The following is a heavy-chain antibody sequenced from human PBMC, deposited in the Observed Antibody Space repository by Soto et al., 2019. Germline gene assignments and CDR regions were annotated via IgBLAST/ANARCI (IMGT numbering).Heavy chain of an antibody. D-gene: IGHD2-2*01. CDR1: GYSFTSYW. Sequence: PGESLKISCKGSGYSFTSYWIGWVRQMPGKGLEWMGIIYPGDSDTRYSPSFQGQVTISADKSISTAYLQWSSLKASDTAMYYCARHSCSSTSCLPSYYYYGMDVWGQGTTVTVSS. CDR2: IYPGDSDT. V-gene: IGHV5-51*01. CDR3: ARHSCSSTSCLPSYYYYGMDV. J-gene: IGHJ6*02.